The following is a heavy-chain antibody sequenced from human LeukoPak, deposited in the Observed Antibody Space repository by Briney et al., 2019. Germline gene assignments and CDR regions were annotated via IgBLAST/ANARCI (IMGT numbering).Heavy chain of an antibody. CDR2: MNPNSGNT. CDR3: ARDFYTAMETTDFDY. V-gene: IGHV1-8*01. J-gene: IGHJ4*02. CDR1: GYTFTSYD. D-gene: IGHD5-18*01. Sequence: GASVKVSCKASGYTFTSYDINRVRQATGQGLEWMGWMNPNSGNTGYAQKFQGRVTMTRNTSISTAYMELSSLRSEDTAVYYCARDFYTAMETTDFDYWGQGTLVTVSS.